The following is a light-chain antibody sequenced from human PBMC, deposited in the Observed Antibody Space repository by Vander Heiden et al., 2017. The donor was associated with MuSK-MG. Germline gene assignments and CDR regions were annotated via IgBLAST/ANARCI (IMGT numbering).Light chain of an antibody. CDR3: QQYNNWPPWT. Sequence: EIVMTQSPATLSVSPGERATLSCRASQSVSSNLAWYQQKPGQAPRLLIYGASTRATGIPARFSGSGSGTEFTLTISSLQSEDFAVYYCQQYNNWPPWTVGQGTXVEIK. CDR2: GAS. V-gene: IGKV3-15*01. CDR1: QSVSSN. J-gene: IGKJ1*01.